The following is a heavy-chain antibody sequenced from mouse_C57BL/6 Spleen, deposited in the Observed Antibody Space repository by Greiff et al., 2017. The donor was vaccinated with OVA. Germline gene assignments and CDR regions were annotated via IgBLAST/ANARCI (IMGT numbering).Heavy chain of an antibody. V-gene: IGHV1-61*01. J-gene: IGHJ3*01. CDR1: GYTFTSYW. CDR2: IYPSDSET. CDR3: ARQKDYDAAWLAY. Sequence: QVQLKQPGAELVRPGSSVKLSCKASGYTFTSYWMDWVKQRPGQGLEWIGNIYPSDSETHYNQKFKDKATLTVDKSSSTAYMQLSSLTSEDSAVYYCARQKDYDAAWLAYWGQGTLVTVSA. D-gene: IGHD2-4*01.